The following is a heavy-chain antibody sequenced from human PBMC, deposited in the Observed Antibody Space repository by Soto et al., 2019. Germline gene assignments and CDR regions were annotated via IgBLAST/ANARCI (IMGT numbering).Heavy chain of an antibody. CDR1: GFSLSTSGVG. J-gene: IGHJ4*02. CDR3: AHKGSGSRAIDY. V-gene: IGHV2-5*02. D-gene: IGHD3-10*01. Sequence: QITLKESGPTLVKPTQTLTLTCTFSGFSLSTSGVGVGWIRQPPGKALEWLAVIYWDNAKTYSPSLKSRLTISKDTPKNQVVLTVTNMDPVDTATYYCAHKGSGSRAIDYWGQGTLVTVSS. CDR2: IYWDNAK.